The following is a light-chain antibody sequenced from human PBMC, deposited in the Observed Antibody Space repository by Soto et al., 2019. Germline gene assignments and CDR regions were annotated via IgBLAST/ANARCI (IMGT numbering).Light chain of an antibody. CDR2: GAS. J-gene: IGKJ3*01. Sequence: LTHSAGALSLSRGERATLSSLASERIYSAYLGRYQQKPGQAPRFLIYGASTRATGIPDRFSGSGSVTDFTLTISRLEPEDFSVYYCHQYGTAPLTFGPGTKVDI. CDR3: HQYGTAPLT. CDR1: ERIYSAY. V-gene: IGKV3-20*01.